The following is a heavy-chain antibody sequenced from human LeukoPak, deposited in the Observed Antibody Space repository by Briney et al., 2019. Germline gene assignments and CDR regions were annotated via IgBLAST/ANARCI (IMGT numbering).Heavy chain of an antibody. J-gene: IGHJ1*01. V-gene: IGHV3-23*01. D-gene: IGHD6-19*01. Sequence: GGSLRLSCAASGFIFSNYAMGWGRQAPGKGLEWVSSITGSGGSTYYADSVKGRFIVSRDNSKNTLYLQMNSLRAEDTAVYYCAASPYSSGWKEYFQRWGQGTLVTVSS. CDR1: GFIFSNYA. CDR3: AASPYSSGWKEYFQR. CDR2: ITGSGGST.